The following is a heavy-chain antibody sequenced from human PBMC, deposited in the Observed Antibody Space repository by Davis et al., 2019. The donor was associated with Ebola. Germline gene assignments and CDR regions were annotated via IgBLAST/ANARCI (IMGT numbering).Heavy chain of an antibody. CDR2: IKEDGSKT. CDR3: VPGTWI. CDR1: GFTFSTYW. J-gene: IGHJ4*02. V-gene: IGHV3-7*01. Sequence: GESLKISCEASGFTFSTYWMSWVRQAPGKGLEWVANIKEDGSKTYHVDSVKGRFTISRDNAKNSLYLQMNTLRVEDTAIYYCVPGTWIRGQGTLVTVSS. D-gene: IGHD5-18*01.